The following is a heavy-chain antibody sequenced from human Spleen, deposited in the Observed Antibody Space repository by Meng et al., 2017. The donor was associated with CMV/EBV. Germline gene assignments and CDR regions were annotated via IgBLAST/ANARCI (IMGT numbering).Heavy chain of an antibody. CDR1: GGAVSSGCSY. Sequence: CTVSGGAVSSGCSYWSWNHQHPGKGLEWIMYVYRSVNTYYSPSFKSRVPLSVDTSKNQFSLTLTSVTAADTAVYYFARAPPSAPFDYWGQGALVTVSS. V-gene: IGHV4-31*03. CDR3: ARAPPSAPFDY. J-gene: IGHJ4*02. CDR2: VYRSVNT.